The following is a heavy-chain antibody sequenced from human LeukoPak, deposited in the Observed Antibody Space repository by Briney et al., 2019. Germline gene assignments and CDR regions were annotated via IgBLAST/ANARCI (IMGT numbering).Heavy chain of an antibody. CDR3: ASDSGWYTPFDY. J-gene: IGHJ4*02. V-gene: IGHV4-4*07. Sequence: KGLEWIGRIYTSGSTNYNPSLKSRVPMSVDTSKNQFSLKLSSVTAADTAVYYCASDSGWYTPFDYWGQGTLVTVSS. D-gene: IGHD6-19*01. CDR2: IYTSGST.